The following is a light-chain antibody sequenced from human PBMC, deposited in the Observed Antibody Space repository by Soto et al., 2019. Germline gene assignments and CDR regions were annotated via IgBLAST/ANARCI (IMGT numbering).Light chain of an antibody. Sequence: ALTQPASVSGSPGQSITISCTGTSSDVGGYNYVSWYQQHQGKAPQLIIYEVSNRPSAVSNRFSGSKSGNTASLTISGLQTEDEADYHCSSYTSSSILYVFGTGTKVTVL. J-gene: IGLJ1*01. V-gene: IGLV2-14*01. CDR3: SSYTSSSILYV. CDR2: EVS. CDR1: SSDVGGYNY.